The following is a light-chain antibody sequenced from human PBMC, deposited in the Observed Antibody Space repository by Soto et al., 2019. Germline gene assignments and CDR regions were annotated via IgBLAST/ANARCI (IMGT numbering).Light chain of an antibody. CDR2: AAS. CDR1: QSISSY. J-gene: IGKJ2*01. V-gene: IGKV1-39*01. CDR3: QQSYSTPYT. Sequence: DIQMTQSPSSLSASVGDRVTITCRASQSISSYLNWYQQKPGKAPKVLIYAASSLQSGVPSRFSGSGSGTDFTLTISSLQREDFANYFCQQSYSTPYTFGQGTKLEIK.